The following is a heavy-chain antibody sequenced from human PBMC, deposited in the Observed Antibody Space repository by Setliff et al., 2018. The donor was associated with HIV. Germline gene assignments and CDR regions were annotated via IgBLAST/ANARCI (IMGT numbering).Heavy chain of an antibody. J-gene: IGHJ6*03. CDR2: IYYSGST. CDR1: GDSVSSRSYY. Sequence: SETLSLTCTVSGDSVSSRSYYWSWIRQPPGKGLEWIGYIYYSGSTNYNPSLKSRVTISVDTSKNHFSLKLSSVTAADTAVYYCARDVPWGGYYYYMDVWGKGTTVTVSS. V-gene: IGHV4-61*03. D-gene: IGHD3-16*01. CDR3: ARDVPWGGYYYYMDV.